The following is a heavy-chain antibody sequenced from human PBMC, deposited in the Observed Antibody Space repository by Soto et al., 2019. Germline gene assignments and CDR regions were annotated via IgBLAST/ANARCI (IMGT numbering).Heavy chain of an antibody. CDR1: GFTFGDYW. J-gene: IGHJ5*02. CDR2: TKQDEREK. D-gene: IGHD6-25*01. V-gene: IGHV3-7*01. CDR3: VREGDSGFFS. Sequence: EVQLVESGGGLVQPGGSLRLSCATSGFTFGDYWMSWVPQAPGKRLEWVANTKQDEREKYYLGSVKGRFTISRDNAKNSLYLQMNSLRAEDTAVYFCVREGDSGFFSWGQGPLVTVSS.